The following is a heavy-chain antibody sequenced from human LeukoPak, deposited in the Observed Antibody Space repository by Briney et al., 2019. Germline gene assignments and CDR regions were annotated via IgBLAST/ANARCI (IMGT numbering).Heavy chain of an antibody. CDR3: ARLKYSGYDHGVFDF. V-gene: IGHV4-59*01. CDR2: IYYGGST. D-gene: IGHD5-12*01. J-gene: IGHJ4*02. Sequence: PSQTLSLTSTVSGGSTSSSYWTWIRQPPRKGLEWIGYIYYGGSTNYSHSLKSRVTMSVDTSKNQFSLKLISVTVADTAVYYCARLKYSGYDHGVFDFWGQGTLVTVSS. CDR1: GGSTSSSY.